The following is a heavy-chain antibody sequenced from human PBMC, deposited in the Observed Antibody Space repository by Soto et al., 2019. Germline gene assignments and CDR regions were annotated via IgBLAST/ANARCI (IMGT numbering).Heavy chain of an antibody. D-gene: IGHD6-19*01. Sequence: EVQLLESGGGVVQPGGSLRLSCEASGFNFKKFAMGWVRQAPGEGLEWVSGISCCGGSTFYADSVKGRFSLARDDSKNTLSLPLNSLRVEDTAHYYCAKADGEQWLIPHLDNWGQGTQVTVS. V-gene: IGHV3-23*01. J-gene: IGHJ1*01. CDR2: ISCCGGST. CDR3: AKADGEQWLIPHLDN. CDR1: GFNFKKFA.